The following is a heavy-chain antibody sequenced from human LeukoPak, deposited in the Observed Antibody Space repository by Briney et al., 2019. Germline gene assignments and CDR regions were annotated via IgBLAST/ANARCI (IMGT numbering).Heavy chain of an antibody. J-gene: IGHJ4*02. V-gene: IGHV1-69*05. CDR1: GGTFSRYA. CDR2: IIPIFGTA. Sequence: SVKVSCKASGGTFSRYAISWVRQAPGQRLAWMGGIIPIFGTANYPQTLQGRVTITTDESTSPAYMELSSLRSEDTAGYYCSINNYYDSSGLLGCWGQGTLVTVSS. CDR3: SINNYYDSSGLLGC. D-gene: IGHD3-22*01.